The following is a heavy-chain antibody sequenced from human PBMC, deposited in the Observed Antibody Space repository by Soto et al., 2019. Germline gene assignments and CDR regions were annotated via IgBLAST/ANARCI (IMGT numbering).Heavy chain of an antibody. V-gene: IGHV4-59*08. J-gene: IGHJ4*02. CDR3: ARRYSGTLDY. CDR2: IYYSGST. Sequence: SETLSLTCTVSGGSISSYYWSWIRQPPGKGLEWIGYIYYSGSTNYNPSLKSRVTISVDTSKNQFSLKLSSVTAADTAVYYCARRYSGTLDYWGQGTLVTVSS. D-gene: IGHD4-4*01. CDR1: GGSISSYY.